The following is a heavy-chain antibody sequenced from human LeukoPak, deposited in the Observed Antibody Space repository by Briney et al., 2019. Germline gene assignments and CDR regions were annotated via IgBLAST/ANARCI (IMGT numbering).Heavy chain of an antibody. D-gene: IGHD1-26*01. Sequence: PGRSLRLSCAASGFTFSSFAVHWVRQAPGKGLEWVAVISYDGSNKFYAGSAKGRFSVSRDNSKNTLYLQMSSLRVEDTAVYYCAREGSGTYGLGGAFDIWGQGTMVTVSS. J-gene: IGHJ3*02. CDR2: ISYDGSNK. CDR3: AREGSGTYGLGGAFDI. V-gene: IGHV3-30*15. CDR1: GFTFSSFA.